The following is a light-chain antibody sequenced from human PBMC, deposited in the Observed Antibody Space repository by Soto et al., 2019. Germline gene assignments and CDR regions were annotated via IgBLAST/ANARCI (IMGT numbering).Light chain of an antibody. J-gene: IGLJ2*01. CDR3: SAWDVSLNGVV. CDR1: SSNIGSNT. CDR2: TSN. Sequence: QPVLTQPPSASGTPGQRVTISCSGSSSNIGSNTVNWYQQLPGTAPKLLIHTSNQRPSGVPDRFSGSKSGTSASLAISWLQSEDEADYYCSAWDVSLNGVVFGGGTKLTVL. V-gene: IGLV1-44*01.